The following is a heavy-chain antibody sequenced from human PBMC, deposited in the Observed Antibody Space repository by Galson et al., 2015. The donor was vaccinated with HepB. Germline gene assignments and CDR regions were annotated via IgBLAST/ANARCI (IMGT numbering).Heavy chain of an antibody. Sequence: CAISGDSVSSNTAAWNWIRQSPSRGLEWLGRIYYRAKWYQDYAVSVKSRMTINSDTSKNQFSLHLNSVTPEDTAVYYCARVRTRRPPHYYYGLDVWGQGTTVTVSS. CDR3: ARVRTRRPPHYYYGLDV. V-gene: IGHV6-1*01. J-gene: IGHJ6*02. CDR1: GDSVSSNTAA. CDR2: IYYRAKWYQ.